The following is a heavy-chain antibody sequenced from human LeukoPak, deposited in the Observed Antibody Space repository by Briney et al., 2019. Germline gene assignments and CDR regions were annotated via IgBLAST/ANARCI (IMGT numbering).Heavy chain of an antibody. CDR2: VRHSDSNT. Sequence: GRSLTLSCAASAFTLSSSDMSWVRQAPGGGLEWVSSVRHSDSNTYYADSVMGRFSISRDNSKNTLYLQMNSLSPEDTAVYYCAKRGNPTVGHHSLDVWGKGTTVSVSS. V-gene: IGHV3-23*05. CDR3: AKRGNPTVGHHSLDV. CDR1: AFTLSSSD. J-gene: IGHJ6*03. D-gene: IGHD1-1*01.